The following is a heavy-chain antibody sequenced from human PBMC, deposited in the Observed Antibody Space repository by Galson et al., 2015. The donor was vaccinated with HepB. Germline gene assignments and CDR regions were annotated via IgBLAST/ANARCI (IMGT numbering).Heavy chain of an antibody. CDR2: ISYDGSNK. J-gene: IGHJ6*02. CDR3: ARDLQPQWLARDYSDYYGMDV. V-gene: IGHV3-30-3*01. D-gene: IGHD6-19*01. Sequence: SLRLSCAASGFTFSSYAMHWVRQAPGKGLEWVAVISYDGSNKYYADSVKGRFTISRDNSKNTLYLQMNSLRAEDTAVYYCARDLQPQWLARDYSDYYGMDVGGQGTTVTVSS. CDR1: GFTFSSYA.